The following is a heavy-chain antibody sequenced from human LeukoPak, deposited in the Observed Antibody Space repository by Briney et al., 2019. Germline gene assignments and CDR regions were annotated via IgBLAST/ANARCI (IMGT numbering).Heavy chain of an antibody. CDR1: GYTFTIYY. CDR3: ARDGYYDSSGN. V-gene: IGHV1-46*01. CDR2: INPSGGST. J-gene: IGHJ4*02. Sequence: GASVTVSFTAPGYTFTIYYMHWVRQAPGQGLEWMGIINPSGGSTSYAQKFQGRVTITADESTSTAYMELSSLRSEDTAVYYCARDGYYDSSGNWGQGTLVTVSS. D-gene: IGHD3-22*01.